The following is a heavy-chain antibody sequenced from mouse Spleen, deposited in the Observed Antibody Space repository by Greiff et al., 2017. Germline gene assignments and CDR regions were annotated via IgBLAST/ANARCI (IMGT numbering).Heavy chain of an antibody. CDR1: GYSFTSYY. Sequence: VQLQQSGPELMKPGASVKISCKASGYSFTSYYMHWVKQSHGKSLEWIGYIDPFNGGTSYNQKFKGKATLTVDKSSSTAYMHLSSLTSEDSAVYYCASGPEGFAYWGQGTLVTVSA. V-gene: IGHV1S135*01. J-gene: IGHJ3*01. CDR3: ASGPEGFAY. CDR2: IDPFNGGT.